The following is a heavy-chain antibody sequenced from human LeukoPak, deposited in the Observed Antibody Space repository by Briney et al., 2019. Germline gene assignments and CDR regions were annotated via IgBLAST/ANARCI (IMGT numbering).Heavy chain of an antibody. J-gene: IGHJ4*02. CDR3: ASNQRYCSGGSCYSNYFDY. CDR1: GGSISSYY. Sequence: SETLSLTCTVSGGSISSYYWSWIRQPPGKGLEWIGYIYYSGSTNYNPSLESRVTISVDTSKNQFSLKLSSVTAADTAVYYCASNQRYCSGGSCYSNYFDYWGQGTLVTVSS. CDR2: IYYSGST. D-gene: IGHD2-15*01. V-gene: IGHV4-59*01.